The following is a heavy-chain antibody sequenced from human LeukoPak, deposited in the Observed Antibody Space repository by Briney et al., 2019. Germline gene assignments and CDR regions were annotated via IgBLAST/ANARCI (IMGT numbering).Heavy chain of an antibody. V-gene: IGHV1-18*01. Sequence: GASVKVSCKASGYTFTSYGISWVRQAPGQGLEWMGWISAYNGNTNYAQKLQGRVTMTTDTSTSIAYMELRSLRSDDTAVYYCAREVVVVPAAILSYYYYYMDVWGKGTTVTVSS. J-gene: IGHJ6*03. CDR1: GYTFTSYG. CDR3: AREVVVVPAAILSYYYYYMDV. D-gene: IGHD2-2*02. CDR2: ISAYNGNT.